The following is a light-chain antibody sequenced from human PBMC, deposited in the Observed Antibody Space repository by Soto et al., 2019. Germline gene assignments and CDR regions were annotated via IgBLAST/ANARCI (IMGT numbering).Light chain of an antibody. CDR3: RQRSNWPLP. J-gene: IGKJ4*01. V-gene: IGKV3-11*01. CDR2: DAS. CDR1: QSVSSY. Sequence: EIVLTQSPATLSLSPGERATLSCRASQSVSSYLAWYQQKPGQAPRLLIYDASNRATGIPAWFSGSASGTDFTLTISSLGPEDFAVYYGRQRSNWPLPFGGGTKLQIK.